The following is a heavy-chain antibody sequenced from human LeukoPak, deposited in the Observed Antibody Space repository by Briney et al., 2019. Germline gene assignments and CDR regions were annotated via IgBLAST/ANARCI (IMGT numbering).Heavy chain of an antibody. CDR1: GYTFTSYA. CDR2: INAGNGNT. Sequence: GASVKVSCKASGYTFTSYAMHWVRQAPGQRLEWMGWINAGNGNTKYSQEFQGRVTITRDTSASTAYMELSSLRSEDTAVYYCARDRRDGYNYFYAFDIWGQGTMVTVSS. D-gene: IGHD5-24*01. CDR3: ARDRRDGYNYFYAFDI. V-gene: IGHV1-3*03. J-gene: IGHJ3*02.